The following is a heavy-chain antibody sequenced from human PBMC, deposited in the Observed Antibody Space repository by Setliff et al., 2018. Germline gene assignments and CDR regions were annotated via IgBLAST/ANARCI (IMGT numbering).Heavy chain of an antibody. V-gene: IGHV4-38-2*02. D-gene: IGHD5-18*01. CDR3: ARDHTAYSYGLDV. J-gene: IGHJ6*02. CDR2: IYHKGRT. CDR1: GISISSGHY. Sequence: SETLSLTCGVSGISISSGHYWGWIRQPPGQGLEWIATIYHKGRTYYNPSLDSRGNMSVDTSKNQFVLNLKAVTAADTAVYYCARDHTAYSYGLDVWGQGATVTVSS.